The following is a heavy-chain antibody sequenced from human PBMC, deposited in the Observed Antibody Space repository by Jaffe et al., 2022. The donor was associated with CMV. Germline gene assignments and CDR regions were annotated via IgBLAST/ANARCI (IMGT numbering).Heavy chain of an antibody. CDR2: ISAYNGNT. Sequence: QVQLVQSGAEVKKPGASVKVSCKASGYTFTSYGISWVRQAPGQGLEWMGWISAYNGNTNYAQKLQGRVTMTTDTSTSTAYMELRSLRSDDTAVYYCARRITIFGVEYYYYYGMDVWGQGTTVTVSS. CDR1: GYTFTSYG. CDR3: ARRITIFGVEYYYYYGMDV. D-gene: IGHD3-3*01. V-gene: IGHV1-18*01. J-gene: IGHJ6*02.